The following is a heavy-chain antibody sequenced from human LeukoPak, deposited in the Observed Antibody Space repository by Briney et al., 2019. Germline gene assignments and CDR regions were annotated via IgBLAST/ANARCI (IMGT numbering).Heavy chain of an antibody. CDR3: ARVCSGGSCYPPGNWFDP. D-gene: IGHD2-15*01. V-gene: IGHV1-2*02. CDR2: INPNSGGT. CDR1: GYTFTGYY. Sequence: ASVKVSCKASGYTFTGYYMHWVRQAPGQGLEWMGWINPNSGGTNYAQKFQGRVTMTRDTSISTAYMELSRQRSDDTAVYSCARVCSGGSCYPPGNWFDPWGQGTLVTVSS. J-gene: IGHJ5*02.